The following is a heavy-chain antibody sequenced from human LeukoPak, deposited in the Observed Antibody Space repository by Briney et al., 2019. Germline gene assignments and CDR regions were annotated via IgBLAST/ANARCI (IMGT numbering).Heavy chain of an antibody. CDR3: AREGIRCSSTSCPGSGGKVRAFDI. J-gene: IGHJ3*02. V-gene: IGHV1-46*01. CDR2: INPSGGST. Sequence: ASVKVSCKASGYTFTSYYMHWVRQAPGQGLEWMGIINPSGGSTSYAQKFQGRVTMTRDTSTSTVHMELISLRSEDTAVYYCAREGIRCSSTSCPGSGGKVRAFDIWGQGTMVTVSS. CDR1: GYTFTSYY. D-gene: IGHD2-2*01.